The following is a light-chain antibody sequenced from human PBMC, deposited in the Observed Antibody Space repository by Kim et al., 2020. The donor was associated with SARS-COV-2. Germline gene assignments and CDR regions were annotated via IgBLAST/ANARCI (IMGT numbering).Light chain of an antibody. CDR2: YDS. CDR3: QVWDSSSDHYV. Sequence: SYELTQPPSVSVAPGKTARITCGGNNIGSKSVHCYQQKPGQAPVLVIYYDSDRPSGIPERFSGSNSGNTVTLTISRVEAGDEADYYCQVWDSSSDHYVFGTGTKVTVL. J-gene: IGLJ1*01. V-gene: IGLV3-21*04. CDR1: NIGSKS.